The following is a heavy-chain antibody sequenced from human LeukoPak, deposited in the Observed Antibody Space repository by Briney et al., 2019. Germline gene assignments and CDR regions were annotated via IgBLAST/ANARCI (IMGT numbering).Heavy chain of an antibody. Sequence: PGGALRLSCADSGFSFSTYWMSSVRQTPEGGLGFVANIDQGGSVRNYMDSLKGRCTISRDNAKKSLYLEINSLRADDTAVYCCARDPESSSFDLWGRGALVTVSS. V-gene: IGHV3-7*01. CDR2: IDQGGSVR. CDR1: GFSFSTYW. CDR3: ARDPESSSFDL. D-gene: IGHD6-13*01. J-gene: IGHJ4*02.